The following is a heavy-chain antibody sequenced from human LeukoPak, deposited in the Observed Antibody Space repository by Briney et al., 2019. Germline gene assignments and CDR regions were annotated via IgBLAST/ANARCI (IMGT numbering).Heavy chain of an antibody. Sequence: RASVNVSCKASGYTFTVYSINWLRQAPGQGLEWMGWITTSTGKPTYAQGFTGRFVFSLDTSVSTTYLHINSLKAEDTAVYYCARDASMINFDYWGQGSLVTVSS. CDR3: ARDASMINFDY. V-gene: IGHV7-4-1*02. D-gene: IGHD3-16*01. J-gene: IGHJ4*02. CDR2: ITTSTGKP. CDR1: GYTFTVYS.